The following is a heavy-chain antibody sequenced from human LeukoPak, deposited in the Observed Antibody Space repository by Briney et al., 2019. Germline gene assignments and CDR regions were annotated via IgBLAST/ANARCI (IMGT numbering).Heavy chain of an antibody. J-gene: IGHJ6*02. V-gene: IGHV4-34*01. CDR1: GGSFSGYY. D-gene: IGHD3-22*01. CDR2: INHSGST. Sequence: HPSETLSLTCAVYGGSFSGYYWSWIRQPPGKGLEWIGEINHSGSTNYNPSLKSRVTISVDTSKNQFSLKLSSVTAADTAVYYCARSTYYYDLSYYYGMDVWGQGTTVTVSS. CDR3: ARSTYYYDLSYYYGMDV.